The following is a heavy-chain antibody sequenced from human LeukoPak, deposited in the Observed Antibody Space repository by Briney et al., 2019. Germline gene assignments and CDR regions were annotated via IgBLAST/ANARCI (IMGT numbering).Heavy chain of an antibody. CDR2: IWYDGSNK. CDR3: ARDRRDGYNDY. CDR1: GFTFSSYG. V-gene: IGHV3-33*01. J-gene: IGHJ4*02. D-gene: IGHD5-24*01. Sequence: GGSLRLSCAASGFTFSSYGMHWVRQAPGKGLEWVAVIWYDGSNKYYADSVKGRFTISRDNSKDTLYLQMNSLRAEDTAVYYCARDRRDGYNDYWGQGTLVTVSS.